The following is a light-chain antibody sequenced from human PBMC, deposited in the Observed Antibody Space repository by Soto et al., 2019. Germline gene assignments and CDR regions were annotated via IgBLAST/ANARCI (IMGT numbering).Light chain of an antibody. V-gene: IGLV2-23*02. CDR3: CSYAGSSTYV. J-gene: IGLJ1*01. CDR1: SSDVVSYNL. CDR2: EVS. Sequence: QSALTQPASVSGSPGLSITISCTGTSSDVVSYNLVSWYQQHPGKAPKLMIYEVSKRPSGVSNRFSGSKSGNTASLTISGLQAEDEADYYCCSYAGSSTYVFGTGTKVTVL.